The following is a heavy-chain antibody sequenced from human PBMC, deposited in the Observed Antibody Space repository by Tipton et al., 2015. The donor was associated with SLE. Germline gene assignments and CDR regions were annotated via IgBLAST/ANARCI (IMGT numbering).Heavy chain of an antibody. CDR2: IWYDGSNK. V-gene: IGHV3-33*01. CDR3: ASPTYYYDSSGYHAFDI. D-gene: IGHD3-22*01. J-gene: IGHJ3*02. CDR1: GFTFSSYG. Sequence: RSLRLSCAASGFTFSSYGMHWVRQAPGKGLEWVAVIWYDGSNKYYADSVKGRFTISRDNSKNTLYLQMNSLRAEDTAVYYCASPTYYYDSSGYHAFDIWGQGTMVTVSS.